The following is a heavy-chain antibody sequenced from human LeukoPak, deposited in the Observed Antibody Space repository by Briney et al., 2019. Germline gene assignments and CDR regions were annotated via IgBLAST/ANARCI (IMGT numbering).Heavy chain of an antibody. CDR3: ASTYSSSWYLPYYYYGMDV. J-gene: IGHJ6*02. CDR2: MNPNSGNT. D-gene: IGHD6-13*01. V-gene: IGHV1-8*01. CDR1: GYTFTSYD. Sequence: ASVKVSCKASGYTFTSYDINWVRQATGQGLEWMGWMNPNSGNTGYAQKFQGRDTMTRNTSISTAYMELSSLRSEDTAVYYCASTYSSSWYLPYYYYGMDVWGQGTTVTVSS.